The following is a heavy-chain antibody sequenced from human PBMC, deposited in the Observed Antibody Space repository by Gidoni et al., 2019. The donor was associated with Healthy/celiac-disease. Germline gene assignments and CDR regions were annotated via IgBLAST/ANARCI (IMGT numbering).Heavy chain of an antibody. V-gene: IGHV3-30*18. D-gene: IGHD2-15*01. CDR1: GFTFSSYG. CDR2: ISYDGSNK. CDR3: AKDQAWVAYYFDY. Sequence: QVQLVESGGGVVQPGRSVRLSCAASGFTFSSYGMHRVRQAPGKGLEWVAVISYDGSNKYYADSVKGRFTISRDNSKNTLYLQMNSLRAEDTAVYYCAKDQAWVAYYFDYWGQGTLVTVSS. J-gene: IGHJ4*02.